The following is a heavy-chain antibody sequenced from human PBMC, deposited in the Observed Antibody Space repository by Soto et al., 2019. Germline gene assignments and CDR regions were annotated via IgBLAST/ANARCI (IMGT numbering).Heavy chain of an antibody. D-gene: IGHD2-15*01. CDR1: GYTFTGYY. J-gene: IGHJ4*02. CDR3: ARVYCSGGSCYSIDY. V-gene: IGHV1-46*03. Sequence: ASVKVSCKASGYTFTGYYMHWVRQAPGQGLEWMGRINPNGGGTSHAQKFQGRVTMTRDTSTSTVYMELSSLRSEDTAVYYCARVYCSGGSCYSIDYWGQGTLVTVSS. CDR2: INPNGGGT.